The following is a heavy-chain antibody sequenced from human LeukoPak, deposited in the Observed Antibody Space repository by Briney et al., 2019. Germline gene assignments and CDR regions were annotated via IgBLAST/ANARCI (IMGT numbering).Heavy chain of an antibody. CDR3: ARDGRGVYARRNWFDP. Sequence: SETLSLTCTVSGGSISSYYWSWIRQPPGKGLEWIGSIYYSGSTYYNPSLKSRVTISVDTSKNQFSLKLSSVTAADTAVYYCARDGRGVYARRNWFDPWGQGTLVTVSS. CDR2: IYYSGST. V-gene: IGHV4-59*12. CDR1: GGSISSYY. D-gene: IGHD2-8*01. J-gene: IGHJ5*02.